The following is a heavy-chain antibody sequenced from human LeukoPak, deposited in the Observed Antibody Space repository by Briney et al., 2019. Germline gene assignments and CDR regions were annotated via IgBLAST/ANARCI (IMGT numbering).Heavy chain of an antibody. V-gene: IGHV4-61*02. Sequence: KTSETLSLTCTVSGGSISSGSYYWSWIPQPPGKGLGWIGRIYTSGSTNYNPSLKSRVTISVDTSKNQFSLKLSPVTAADTAVYYCARESLPDSSSYNYWGQGTLVTVSS. CDR3: ARESLPDSSSYNY. D-gene: IGHD6-13*01. CDR1: GGSISSGSYY. J-gene: IGHJ4*02. CDR2: IYTSGST.